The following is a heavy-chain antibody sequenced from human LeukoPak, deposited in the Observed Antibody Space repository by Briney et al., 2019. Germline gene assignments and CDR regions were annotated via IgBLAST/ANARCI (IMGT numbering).Heavy chain of an antibody. Sequence: GGSLRLSCAASGFTFSNAWMSWVRQAPGKGLEWVGRIKSKTNGRTTDYAAAVEGRFTIPRDDSKNTLYLQMNSLKTEDTAVYYCILHSSGASFDFWGQGTLVTVSS. J-gene: IGHJ4*02. CDR1: GFTFSNAW. V-gene: IGHV3-15*01. D-gene: IGHD6-19*01. CDR2: IKSKTNGRTT. CDR3: ILHSSGASFDF.